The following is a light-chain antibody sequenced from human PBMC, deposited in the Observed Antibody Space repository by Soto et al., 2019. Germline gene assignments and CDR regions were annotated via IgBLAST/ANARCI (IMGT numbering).Light chain of an antibody. CDR2: DNS. V-gene: IGLV1-40*01. CDR1: SSNIGGDYD. J-gene: IGLJ2*01. CDR3: QSYDSSRSLV. Sequence: QSVLTQPPSVSGSPGQRVTISCTGSSSNIGGDYDVYWYQQLPGTAPKLLIYDNSNRPSGVPDRFSGSKSGTSASLTITGLQAEDEADYYCQSYDSSRSLVFGGGTKLTVL.